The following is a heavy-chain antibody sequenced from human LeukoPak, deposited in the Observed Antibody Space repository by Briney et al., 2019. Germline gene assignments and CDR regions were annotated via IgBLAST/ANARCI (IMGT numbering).Heavy chain of an antibody. CDR1: GFTFSDYY. CDR3: ARGDDSSGYYYEGSYYFDY. J-gene: IGHJ4*02. Sequence: GGSLRLSCAASGFTFSDYYMSWIRQAPGKGLEWVSYIGSSGSTIYYADSVKGRFTISRDNAKNSLYLQMNSLRAEDTAVYYCARGDDSSGYYYEGSYYFDYWGQGTLVTVSS. D-gene: IGHD3-22*01. V-gene: IGHV3-11*01. CDR2: IGSSGSTI.